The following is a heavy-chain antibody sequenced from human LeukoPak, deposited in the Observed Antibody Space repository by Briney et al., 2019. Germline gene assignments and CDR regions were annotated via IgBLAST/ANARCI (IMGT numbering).Heavy chain of an antibody. J-gene: IGHJ4*02. CDR1: GGTFSSYA. CDR3: ARSSAMAITPFDY. Sequence: SVKVSCKASGGTFSSYAISWVRQAPGQGLEWMGGIIPIFGTANYAQKFQGRVTITADESTSTAYMELSSLRSEDTAVYYCARSSAMAITPFDYWGQGTLVTVSS. V-gene: IGHV1-69*13. CDR2: IIPIFGTA. D-gene: IGHD5-24*01.